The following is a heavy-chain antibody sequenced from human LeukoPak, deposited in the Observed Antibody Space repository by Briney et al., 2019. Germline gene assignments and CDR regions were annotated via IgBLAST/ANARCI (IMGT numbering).Heavy chain of an antibody. Sequence: SETLSLTCAVYGGSFSGYYWSWIRQPPGKGLEWIGEINHSGSTNYNPSLKSRVTISVDTSKNQFSLKLSSVTAADTAVYYCARIAAAGSPWFDPWGQGTLVTVSS. V-gene: IGHV4-34*01. CDR3: ARIAAAGSPWFDP. CDR2: INHSGST. CDR1: GGSFSGYY. J-gene: IGHJ5*02. D-gene: IGHD6-13*01.